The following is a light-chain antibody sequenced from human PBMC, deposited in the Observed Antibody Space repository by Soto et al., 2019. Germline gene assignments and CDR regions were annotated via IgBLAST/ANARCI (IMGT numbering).Light chain of an antibody. CDR2: DVA. V-gene: IGLV2-11*01. CDR3: CSYVAGDTLI. J-gene: IGLJ1*01. CDR1: SSDVGFSNY. Sequence: QSAPTQPRSVSGSPGQTVTISCTGTSSDVGFSNYISWYQQHPGEAPKLVIYDVAQRPSGVPDSLSGSRSGKTASLTISGLQADDEADYYCCSYVAGDTLIFGSGTKLTVL.